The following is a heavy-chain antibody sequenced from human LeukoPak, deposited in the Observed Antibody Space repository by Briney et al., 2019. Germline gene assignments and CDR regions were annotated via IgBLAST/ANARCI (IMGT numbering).Heavy chain of an antibody. CDR1: GFTVSGNY. CDR3: ARTSGSYYFDY. CDR2: IYSGGST. D-gene: IGHD1-26*01. J-gene: IGHJ4*02. V-gene: IGHV3-66*02. Sequence: GGSLRLSCAASGFTVSGNYMSWVRQAPGKGLEWVSLIYSGGSTYYADSVKGRFTISRDISKNTLYLQMNSLRTEDTAVYYCARTSGSYYFDYWGQGTLVTVSS.